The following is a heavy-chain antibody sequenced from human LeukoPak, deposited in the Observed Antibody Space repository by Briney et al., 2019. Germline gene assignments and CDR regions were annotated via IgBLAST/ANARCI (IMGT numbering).Heavy chain of an antibody. J-gene: IGHJ3*02. CDR3: ARRGHSGSFPDVFDI. Sequence: GESLKIPCKGSGYSFTNYWIGWVRQMSGKGLEWMGIIYPGDSDTRYSPSFQGQVTLSADKSISTAHLQWSSLKASDTAMYYCARRGHSGSFPDVFDIWGQGTMVTVSS. V-gene: IGHV5-51*01. D-gene: IGHD1-26*01. CDR1: GYSFTNYW. CDR2: IYPGDSDT.